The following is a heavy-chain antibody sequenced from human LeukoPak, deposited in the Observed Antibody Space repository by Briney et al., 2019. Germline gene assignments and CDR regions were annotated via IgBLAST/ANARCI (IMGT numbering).Heavy chain of an antibody. CDR1: RYTPDRHT. CDR2: IDIGGGTT. J-gene: IGHJ4*02. CDR3: ANEVRPNDY. V-gene: IGHV3-23*01. D-gene: IGHD4/OR15-4a*01. Sequence: GSLRLSCAPSRYTPDRHTLCWVPPAPQKRLWWVSSIDIGGGTTYYADSLKGRFTISRDNSKNTLYLQMNSLRAEDTALYFCANEVRPNDYWGRGTLVTVSS.